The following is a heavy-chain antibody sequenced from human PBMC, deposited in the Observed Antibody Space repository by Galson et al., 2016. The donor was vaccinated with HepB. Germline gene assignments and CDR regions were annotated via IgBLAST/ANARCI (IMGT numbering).Heavy chain of an antibody. J-gene: IGHJ4*02. D-gene: IGHD2-8*02. CDR2: ISGRGDDT. Sequence: SLRLSCAASGFTFSTYSMTWVRQAPGKGLEWVSEISGRGDDTNYADSVKGRFTIYRDNSKNMLFLQMNSLRVEDTAVYYCARRYCTATECYNYDHWGQGTLVAVSS. V-gene: IGHV3-23*01. CDR3: ARRYCTATECYNYDH. CDR1: GFTFSTYS.